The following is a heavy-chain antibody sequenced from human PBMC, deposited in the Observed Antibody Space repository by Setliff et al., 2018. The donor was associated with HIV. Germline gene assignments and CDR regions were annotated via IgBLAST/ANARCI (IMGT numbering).Heavy chain of an antibody. D-gene: IGHD2-15*01. CDR1: VFTFNNYG. CDR3: AKDVCSGAYCYAYYYYGMDV. J-gene: IGHJ6*02. V-gene: IGHV3-30*02. Sequence: SLKISCAASVFTFNNYGMNWVRQAPGKGLEWVAFIRYDGSQKYYVDSVKGRFTISRDNSKNTLYLQMNSLRVEDTAVYYCAKDVCSGAYCYAYYYYGMDVWGQGTMVTVSS. CDR2: IRYDGSQK.